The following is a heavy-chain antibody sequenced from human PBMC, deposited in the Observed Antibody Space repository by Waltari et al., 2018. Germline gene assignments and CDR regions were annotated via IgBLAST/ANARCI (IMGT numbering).Heavy chain of an antibody. CDR3: ARGIATTGTWGKKSVFDY. Sequence: QLQLQESGPGLVKPSETLSLTCTVSGGSISRSFYYWGWIRQPPGKGLEWIETIYYSGSTYYNPSLKSRVTISVDTSKNRFSLKLSSVTAADTAVYYCARGIATTGTWGKKSVFDYWGQGILVTVSS. V-gene: IGHV4-39*01. CDR1: GGSISRSFYY. J-gene: IGHJ4*02. D-gene: IGHD6-13*01. CDR2: IYYSGST.